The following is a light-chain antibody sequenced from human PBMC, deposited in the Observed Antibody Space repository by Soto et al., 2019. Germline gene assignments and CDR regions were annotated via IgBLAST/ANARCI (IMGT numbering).Light chain of an antibody. J-gene: IGLJ3*02. CDR1: SSDIGGYNY. Sequence: QSALTQPASVSGSPGQSITISCTGSSSDIGGYNYVSWYQQHPGKAPKLMIYEIINRPSGVSRRFSGSKSGNTASLTISGLAAEEEDDYCCSSYTSIDTHLVFGGGTKLTVL. CDR2: EII. V-gene: IGLV2-14*01. CDR3: SSYTSIDTHLV.